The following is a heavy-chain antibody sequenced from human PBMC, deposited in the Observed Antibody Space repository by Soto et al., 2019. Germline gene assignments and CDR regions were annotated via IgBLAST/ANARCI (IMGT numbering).Heavy chain of an antibody. D-gene: IGHD2-15*01. V-gene: IGHV3-23*01. J-gene: IGHJ4*02. Sequence: GGSLRLSCAASGFTFSSYAMSWVRQAPGKGLEWVSAISGSGGSTYYADSVKGRFTISRDNSKNTLYLQMNSLRAEDTAVYYCAKVPDTYCSGGSCYTYYFDYWGQGTLVTVSS. CDR1: GFTFSSYA. CDR3: AKVPDTYCSGGSCYTYYFDY. CDR2: ISGSGGST.